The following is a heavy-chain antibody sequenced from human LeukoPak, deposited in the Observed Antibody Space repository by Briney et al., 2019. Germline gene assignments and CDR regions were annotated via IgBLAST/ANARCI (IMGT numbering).Heavy chain of an antibody. CDR3: ARHSSDYYDSSGYYYAGDYYGMDV. V-gene: IGHV4-59*08. J-gene: IGHJ6*02. Sequence: SETLSLTCTVSGGSISSYYWSWIRQPPGKGLEWIGYIYYSGSTNYNPSLKSRVAISVDTSENQFSLKLSSVTAADTAVYYCARHSSDYYDSSGYYYAGDYYGMDVWGQGTTVTVSS. CDR2: IYYSGST. D-gene: IGHD3-22*01. CDR1: GGSISSYY.